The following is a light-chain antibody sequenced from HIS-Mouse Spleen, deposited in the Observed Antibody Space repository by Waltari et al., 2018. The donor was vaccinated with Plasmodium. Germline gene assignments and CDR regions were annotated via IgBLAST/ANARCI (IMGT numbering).Light chain of an antibody. CDR1: QSLLHSNGYNY. V-gene: IGKV2-28*01. CDR2: LGS. CDR3: MQALQTPIT. Sequence: DIVMTQSPLSLPVTPGEPASISCRSSQSLLHSNGYNYLDWYLQKPGQSPQLLSYLGSTRASGVPDRFSGSGSGTDFTLKISRVEAEDVGVYYCMQALQTPITFGQGTRLEIK. J-gene: IGKJ5*01.